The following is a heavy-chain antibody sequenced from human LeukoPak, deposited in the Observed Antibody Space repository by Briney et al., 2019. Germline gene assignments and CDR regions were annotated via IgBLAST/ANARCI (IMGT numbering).Heavy chain of an antibody. D-gene: IGHD1-14*01. CDR2: TYYGSKWSN. J-gene: IGHJ4*02. Sequence: SQTLSLTCVISGDSVSSNGVAWNWVRQSPSRGLEWLGRTYYGSKWSNDYALSVKSRITFNPDTSKNQFSLQLNSVTPEDTAVYYCTRGRNSAFDYWGQGTLVTVSS. V-gene: IGHV6-1*01. CDR1: GDSVSSNGVA. CDR3: TRGRNSAFDY.